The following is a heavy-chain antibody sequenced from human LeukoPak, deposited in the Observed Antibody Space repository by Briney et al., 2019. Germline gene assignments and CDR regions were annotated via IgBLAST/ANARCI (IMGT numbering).Heavy chain of an antibody. Sequence: GGSLRLSCAASGFTFSGFATSWVRQAPGKGLEWVSSISSSGGSTYYADSVKGRFTISRDNSKNTLYLQMNSLRAEDTAVYYCAKTEGGTAMATDYWGQGTLVTVSS. CDR2: ISSSGGST. CDR1: GFTFSGFA. CDR3: AKTEGGTAMATDY. D-gene: IGHD5-18*01. V-gene: IGHV3-23*01. J-gene: IGHJ4*02.